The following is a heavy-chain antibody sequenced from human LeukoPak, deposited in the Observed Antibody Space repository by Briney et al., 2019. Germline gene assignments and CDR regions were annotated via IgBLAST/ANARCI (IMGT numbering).Heavy chain of an antibody. D-gene: IGHD3-9*01. Sequence: GGSLRLSCAASGFTFSGSAMHWVRQASGKGLEWVGRIRSKANSYATAYAASVKGRFTISRDGSKNTAYLQMNSLKTEDTAVYYSTRQTYDILTGYYTFDYWGQGTLVTVSS. J-gene: IGHJ4*02. CDR3: TRQTYDILTGYYTFDY. CDR2: IRSKANSYAT. CDR1: GFTFSGSA. V-gene: IGHV3-73*01.